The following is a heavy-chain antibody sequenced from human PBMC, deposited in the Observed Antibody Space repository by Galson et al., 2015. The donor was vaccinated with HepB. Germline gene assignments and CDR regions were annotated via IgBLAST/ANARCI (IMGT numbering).Heavy chain of an antibody. V-gene: IGHV3-23*01. CDR2: ISAGGGSA. J-gene: IGHJ4*02. CDR1: GFTFSSYA. CDR3: AKELRFLEWLLTPYFDY. Sequence: SLRLSCAASGFTFSSYAMSWVRQAPGKGLEWVSAISAGGGSAYYADSVKGRFTISRDNSKNTLYLQMNSLRAVDTAVYYCAKELRFLEWLLTPYFDYWGQGTLLAVSS. D-gene: IGHD3-3*01.